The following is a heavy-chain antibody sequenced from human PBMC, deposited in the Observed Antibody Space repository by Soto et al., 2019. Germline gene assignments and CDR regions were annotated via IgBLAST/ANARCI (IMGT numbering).Heavy chain of an antibody. Sequence: SETLSLACAVSGGSISSSNWWSWVRQPPGKGLEWIGEIYHSGSTNYNPSLKSRVTISVDKSKNHFSLKLSSVTAADTAVYYCARVSGRYYYGMDVWGQGTTVTVSS. V-gene: IGHV4-4*02. CDR1: GGSISSSNW. J-gene: IGHJ6*02. D-gene: IGHD1-26*01. CDR3: ARVSGRYYYGMDV. CDR2: IYHSGST.